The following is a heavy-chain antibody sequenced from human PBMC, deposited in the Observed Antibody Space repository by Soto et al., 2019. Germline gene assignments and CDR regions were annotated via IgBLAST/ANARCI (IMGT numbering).Heavy chain of an antibody. CDR1: GGSISSGDYY. CDR2: IYYSGST. J-gene: IGHJ5*02. CDR3: ARVRNDYGNIQFDP. D-gene: IGHD4-17*01. V-gene: IGHV4-30-4*01. Sequence: PSETLSLTCTVSGGSISSGDYYWSWIRQPPGKGLEWIGYIYYSGSTYYNPSLKSRVTISVDTSKNQFSLKLSSVTAADTAVYYCARVRNDYGNIQFDPWGQGTLVTSPQ.